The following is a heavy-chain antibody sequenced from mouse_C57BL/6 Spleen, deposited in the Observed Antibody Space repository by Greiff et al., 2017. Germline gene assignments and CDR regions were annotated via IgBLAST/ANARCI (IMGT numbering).Heavy chain of an antibody. V-gene: IGHV14-2*01. J-gene: IGHJ1*03. CDR1: GFNITDYY. D-gene: IGHD2-4*01. CDR3: ALYDDDGYFDV. CDR2: IDPEDGET. Sequence: EVQLQQSGAELVKPGASVKLSCTASGFNITDYYMHWVKQRTEQGLEWIGRIDPEDGETKSAPKFQGKATITADTSSNTAYLQLSSLTSADTAVYYCALYDDDGYFDVWGTGTTVTVAS.